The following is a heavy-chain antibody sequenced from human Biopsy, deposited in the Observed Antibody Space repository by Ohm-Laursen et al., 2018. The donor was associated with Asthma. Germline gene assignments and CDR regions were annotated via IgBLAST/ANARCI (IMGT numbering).Heavy chain of an antibody. CDR1: GFAVSRDH. CDR2: IYSGGTS. Sequence: SLRLSCAASGFAVSRDHMFWVRQAPGKGLEWVSVIYSGGTSHTAGSVRGRFTISRDYSKNTLHLQMHSLRVEDTAVYYCARGDSSGRSHYYFDYWGQGTLVTVSS. V-gene: IGHV3-53*01. J-gene: IGHJ4*02. D-gene: IGHD3-22*01. CDR3: ARGDSSGRSHYYFDY.